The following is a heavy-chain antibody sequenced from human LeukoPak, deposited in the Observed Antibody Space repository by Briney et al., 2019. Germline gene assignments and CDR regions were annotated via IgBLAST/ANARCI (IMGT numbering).Heavy chain of an antibody. Sequence: SETLSLTCTVSGVSISSYYWSWIRQPPGKGLEWIGYIYYSGSTNYNPSLKSRVTISVDTSKNQFSLKLSSVTAADTAVYYCARSRGSGSYWANWFDPWGQGTLVTVSS. J-gene: IGHJ5*02. CDR1: GVSISSYY. V-gene: IGHV4-59*01. CDR2: IYYSGST. D-gene: IGHD3-10*01. CDR3: ARSRGSGSYWANWFDP.